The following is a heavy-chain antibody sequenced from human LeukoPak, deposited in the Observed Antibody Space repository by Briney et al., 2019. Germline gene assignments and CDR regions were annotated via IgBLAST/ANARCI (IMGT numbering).Heavy chain of an antibody. V-gene: IGHV3-23*01. J-gene: IGHJ4*02. D-gene: IGHD2-2*01. CDR2: ISGSGGST. Sequence: GGSLRLSCAASGFTFSSYAMSWVRQAPGKGLEWVSAISGSGGSTYYADSVKGRFTISRDNSKNTLYLQMNSLRAEDTAVYYCANDIVVVPAAISYFDYWGQGTLVTVSS. CDR3: ANDIVVVPAAISYFDY. CDR1: GFTFSSYA.